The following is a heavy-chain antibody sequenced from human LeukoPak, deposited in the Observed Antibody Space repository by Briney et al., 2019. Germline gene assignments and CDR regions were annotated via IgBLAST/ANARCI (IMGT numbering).Heavy chain of an antibody. Sequence: GGSLRLSCAASGFTFSNYAMSWVRQAPGKGLEWVSAITGSGGNTYYADSVKGRFTISRDNSKNTVFLQMNSLRAEDTAVYYCAKWGDYDVLTGYYVSDYWGQGTLVTASS. CDR3: AKWGDYDVLTGYYVSDY. V-gene: IGHV3-23*01. D-gene: IGHD3-9*01. J-gene: IGHJ4*02. CDR1: GFTFSNYA. CDR2: ITGSGGNT.